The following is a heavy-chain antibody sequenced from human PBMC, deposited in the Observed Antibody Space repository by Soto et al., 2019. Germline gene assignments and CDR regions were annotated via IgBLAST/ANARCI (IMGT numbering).Heavy chain of an antibody. J-gene: IGHJ6*02. D-gene: IGHD3-3*01. V-gene: IGHV3-30*18. CDR1: GFTFSSYG. CDR3: AKADFWSAEPQAPPYYYYGMDV. Sequence: RRLSCAASGFTFSSYGMHWVRQAPGKGLEWVAVISYDGSNKYYADSVKGRFTISRDNSKNTLYLQMNSLRAEDTAVYYCAKADFWSAEPQAPPYYYYGMDVWGQGTKVTGSS. CDR2: ISYDGSNK.